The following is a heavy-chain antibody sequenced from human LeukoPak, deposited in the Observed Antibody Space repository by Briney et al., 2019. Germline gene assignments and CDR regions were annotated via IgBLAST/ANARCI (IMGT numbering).Heavy chain of an antibody. CDR1: GYTFSNYY. J-gene: IGHJ6*02. V-gene: IGHV1-46*01. CDR3: AREREQEYGMDV. D-gene: IGHD1-26*01. Sequence: GASVKVSCKPSGYTFSNYYLHWVRQAPGQGLEWMGIIKPSGGSTSYAQKFQGRVTMTRDTSTSTVYMELSSLRSEDTAVYYCAREREQEYGMDVWGQGTTVTVSS. CDR2: IKPSGGST.